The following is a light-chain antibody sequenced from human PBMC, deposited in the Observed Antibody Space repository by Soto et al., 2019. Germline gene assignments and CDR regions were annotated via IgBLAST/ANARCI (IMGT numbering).Light chain of an antibody. J-gene: IGLJ1*01. Sequence: QSVLTQPASVSGAPGQRVTISCSGRSSNIGAGYDVNWYRQLPGTAPKLLIYGNSDRPSGVPDRFSGSKSGTSASLAITGRQADDEADYFCQSYDRSLRTYVFGTATQLTVL. V-gene: IGLV1-40*01. CDR2: GNS. CDR3: QSYDRSLRTYV. CDR1: SSNIGAGYD.